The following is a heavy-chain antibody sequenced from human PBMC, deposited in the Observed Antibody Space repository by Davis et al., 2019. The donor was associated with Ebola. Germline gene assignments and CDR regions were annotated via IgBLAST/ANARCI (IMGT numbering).Heavy chain of an antibody. CDR3: ARHGGTTVTLYYDYYDMDV. D-gene: IGHD4-17*01. CDR1: RRSTSSSSYY. CDR2: MDNSGST. V-gene: IGHV4-39*01. Sequence: SEILSPTGPVPRRSTSSSSYYWGWIREPPGKGREWSGSMDNSGSTYYNPSLKSRVTISVDTSKNQFSLKLSSVTAADTAVYYCARHGGTTVTLYYDYYDMDVWGQGTTVTVSS. J-gene: IGHJ6*02.